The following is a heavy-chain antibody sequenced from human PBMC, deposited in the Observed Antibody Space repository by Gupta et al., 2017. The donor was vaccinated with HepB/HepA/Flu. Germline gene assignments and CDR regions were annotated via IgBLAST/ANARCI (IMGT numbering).Heavy chain of an antibody. V-gene: IGHV4-34*01. Sequence: QVQLQQWGAGLLKPSETLSLTCAVYGGSFSGYYWSWIRQPPGKGLEWIGEINHSGSTNYNPSLKSRVTISVDTSKNQFSLKLSSVTAADTAVYYCARAHHQAANMGVLWFDPWGQGTLVTVSS. J-gene: IGHJ5*02. CDR2: INHSGST. D-gene: IGHD2-15*01. CDR3: ARAHHQAANMGVLWFDP. CDR1: GGSFSGYY.